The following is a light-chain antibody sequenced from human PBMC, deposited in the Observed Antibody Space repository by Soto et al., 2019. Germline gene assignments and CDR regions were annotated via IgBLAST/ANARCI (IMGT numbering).Light chain of an antibody. CDR3: CSYAGSSTWV. J-gene: IGLJ3*02. CDR2: ELS. V-gene: IGLV2-23*02. Sequence: QSVLTQPASVSGSPGQSITISCTGTSSDVGSYNLVSWYQQHPGKAPKLMIYELSKRPSGVSNRFSGSKSGNTASLTISGLQAEDEADYYCCSYAGSSTWVFGGGTKLTVL. CDR1: SSDVGSYNL.